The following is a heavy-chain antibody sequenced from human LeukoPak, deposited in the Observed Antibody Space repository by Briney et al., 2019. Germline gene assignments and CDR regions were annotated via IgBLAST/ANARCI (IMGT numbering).Heavy chain of an antibody. J-gene: IGHJ4*02. CDR3: ASSGGVRLFDY. CDR1: GLTVTSNY. D-gene: IGHD1-1*01. CDR2: IYSGGSA. V-gene: IGHV3-53*01. Sequence: GGSLRLSCAASGLTVTSNYMSWVRQAPGKGLEWVSVIYSGGSAYYADSVKGRFTISRDNSQNTLYLQMNGLRAEDTAVYYCASSGGVRLFDYWGQGTLVTVSS.